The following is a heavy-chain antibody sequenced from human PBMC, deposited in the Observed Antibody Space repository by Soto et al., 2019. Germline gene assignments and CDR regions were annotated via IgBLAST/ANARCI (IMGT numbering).Heavy chain of an antibody. CDR2: IGSSSSDT. CDR3: ARDYDFWSGYLSGHFDY. D-gene: IGHD3-3*01. V-gene: IGHV3-11*06. Sequence: ESGGGLVKPGGSLRLSCAASGFTFSDYFLTWIRQAPGKGLEWVAYIGSSSSDTNYADSVKGRFTISRDNAKNSLFLQMNNLRVDDTAVYYCARDYDFWSGYLSGHFDYWGQGTLVTVSS. J-gene: IGHJ4*02. CDR1: GFTFSDYF.